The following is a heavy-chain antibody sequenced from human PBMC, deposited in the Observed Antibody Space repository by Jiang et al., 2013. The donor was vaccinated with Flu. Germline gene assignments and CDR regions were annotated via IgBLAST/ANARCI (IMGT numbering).Heavy chain of an antibody. J-gene: IGHJ2*01. V-gene: IGHV2-70*01. CDR1: GFSLSTSGMC. Sequence: PTQTLTLTCTFSGFSLSTSGMCVSWIRQPQGRPGVLALIDWDDDKYYSTSLKTRLTISKDTSKNQVVLTMTNMDPVDTATYYCARTPGEMATIGDWYFDLWGRGTLVTVSS. CDR2: IDWDDDK. D-gene: IGHD5-24*01. CDR3: ARTPGEMATIGDWYFDL.